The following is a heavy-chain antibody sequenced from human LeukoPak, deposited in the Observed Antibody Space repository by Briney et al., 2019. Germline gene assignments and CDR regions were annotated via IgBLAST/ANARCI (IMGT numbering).Heavy chain of an antibody. CDR2: INPSGGST. D-gene: IGHD2-21*01. CDR1: GYTFTSYY. CDR3: ARDGGDKLLPY. V-gene: IGHV1-46*01. Sequence: ASVKVSCKASGYTFTSYYMHWVRQAPGQGLEWMGIINPSGGSTSYAQKFQGRVTMTRDMSTSTVYMELSSLRSEDTAVYYCARDGGDKLLPYWGQGTLVTVSS. J-gene: IGHJ4*02.